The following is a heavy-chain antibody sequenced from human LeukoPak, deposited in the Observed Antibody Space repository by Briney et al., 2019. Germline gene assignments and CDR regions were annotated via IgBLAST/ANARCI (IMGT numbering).Heavy chain of an antibody. Sequence: ASVKVSFTASGYTFTGYYIHWVRQAPGQGLEGMGWINPKSGGTDYAQKFQGRVTMTRDTSISTAYMELSSLRSDDKAIFYCATGGAYYYDPLEFWGQGTMVTVSS. J-gene: IGHJ3*01. CDR2: INPKSGGT. V-gene: IGHV1-2*02. CDR3: ATGGAYYYDPLEF. D-gene: IGHD5-12*01. CDR1: GYTFTGYY.